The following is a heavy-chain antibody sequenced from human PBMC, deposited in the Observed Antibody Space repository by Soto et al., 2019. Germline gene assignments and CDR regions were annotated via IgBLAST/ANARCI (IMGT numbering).Heavy chain of an antibody. CDR3: TTDAGGGNYGDYGAY. V-gene: IGHV3-15*07. CDR1: GFTFSNAW. Sequence: EVQLVESGGGLVKPGGCLRLSCAASGFTFSNAWMNWVRQAPGRGLEWVGRNKRKTDGGTTDYTAPVKGRFTISRDDSESALYLQMNSLKSEDTAVYYCTTDAGGGNYGDYGAYWGQGTLVTASS. CDR2: NKRKTDGGTT. D-gene: IGHD4-17*01. J-gene: IGHJ4*02.